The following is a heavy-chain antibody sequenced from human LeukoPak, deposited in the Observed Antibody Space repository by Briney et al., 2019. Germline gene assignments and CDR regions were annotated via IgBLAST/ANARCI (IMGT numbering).Heavy chain of an antibody. V-gene: IGHV1-2*02. J-gene: IGHJ4*02. Sequence: ASVKVSCKASGYNFIGYYMHWVRQAPGQGLEWMGWINPHSGDTNYAQLFQGRVTLTRDTSISTFYMELSRLRSDDTVVYYCARVYYAFTSAGDFDSWGQGTLLTVSS. CDR3: ARVYYAFTSAGDFDS. CDR1: GYNFIGYY. D-gene: IGHD3-3*01. CDR2: INPHSGDT.